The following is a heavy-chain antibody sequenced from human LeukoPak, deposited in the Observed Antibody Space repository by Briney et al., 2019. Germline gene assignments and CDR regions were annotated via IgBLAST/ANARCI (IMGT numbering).Heavy chain of an antibody. V-gene: IGHV3-21*01. CDR3: ARVVDGDYIFDY. CDR1: GFTFSSYS. J-gene: IGHJ4*02. Sequence: KPEGSLRLSCAASGFTFSSYSMNWVRQAPGKGLEWVSSISSSSSYIYYADSVKGRFTVSRDNAKNSLYLQMNSLRAEDTAVYYCARVVDGDYIFDYWGQGTLVTVSS. D-gene: IGHD4-17*01. CDR2: ISSSSSYI.